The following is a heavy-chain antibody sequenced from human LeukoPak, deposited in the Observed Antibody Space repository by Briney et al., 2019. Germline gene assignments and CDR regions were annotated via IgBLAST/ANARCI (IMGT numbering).Heavy chain of an antibody. J-gene: IGHJ4*02. CDR1: GFIFNNYA. Sequence: GGSLRLSCSGSGFIFNNYAMIGVRQAPEKGLQWVSSISGGGDNIFYADSVKGRFTISRDNSKNTLYLQMNSLRFEDSAIYYCAKGTSTSCYTGSDCWGQGTLVTVSS. V-gene: IGHV3-23*01. CDR2: ISGGGDNI. CDR3: AKGTSTSCYTGSDC. D-gene: IGHD2-2*02.